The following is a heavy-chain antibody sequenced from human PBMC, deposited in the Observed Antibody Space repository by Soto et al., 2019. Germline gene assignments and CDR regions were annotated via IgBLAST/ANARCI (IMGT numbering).Heavy chain of an antibody. V-gene: IGHV4-30-4*01. CDR1: GGSISSGDYY. J-gene: IGHJ6*02. CDR3: ASRCGGDCYSINYGMDV. Sequence: QVQLQESGPGLVKPSQTLSLTCTVSGGSISSGDYYWSWIRQPPGKGLEWIGYIYYSGSTYYNPSLKSRVTISVDTSKNQFSLKLSSVTAADTAVYYCASRCGGDCYSINYGMDVWGQGTTVTVSS. D-gene: IGHD2-21*02. CDR2: IYYSGST.